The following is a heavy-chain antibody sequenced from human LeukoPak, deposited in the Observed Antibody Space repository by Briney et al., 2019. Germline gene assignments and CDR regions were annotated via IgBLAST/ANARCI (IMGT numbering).Heavy chain of an antibody. CDR3: AKDHYDHFPAIDY. Sequence: GGSLRLSCAASGFTFSDYYMSWIRQAPGKGLEWVSYISSSSSYTNYADSVKGRFTISRDNAKNSLYLQMNSLRAEDTAVYYCAKDHYDHFPAIDYWGQGTLVTVSS. CDR2: ISSSSSYT. D-gene: IGHD3-3*01. V-gene: IGHV3-11*05. CDR1: GFTFSDYY. J-gene: IGHJ4*02.